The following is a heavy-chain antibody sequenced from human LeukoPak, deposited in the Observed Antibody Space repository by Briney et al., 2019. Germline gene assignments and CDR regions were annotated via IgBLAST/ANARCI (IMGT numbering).Heavy chain of an antibody. V-gene: IGHV1-18*01. D-gene: IGHD2-21*02. Sequence: ASVKVSCKASGYTFGIYGISWVRQAPGQGREWMAWISPYDGDTNYAQNFEGRVTMTTETSTNTAYMELRSLRSDATAIYYCARDYCTRGGDCYKEDLFDPWGQGTLVTVSA. CDR2: ISPYDGDT. J-gene: IGHJ5*02. CDR3: ARDYCTRGGDCYKEDLFDP. CDR1: GYTFGIYG.